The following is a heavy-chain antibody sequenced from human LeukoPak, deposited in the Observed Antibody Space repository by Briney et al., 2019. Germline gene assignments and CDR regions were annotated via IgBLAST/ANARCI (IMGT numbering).Heavy chain of an antibody. CDR3: ARENYFDY. CDR1: GGSISSYY. V-gene: IGHV4-59*01. CDR2: IYYSGST. J-gene: IGHJ4*02. Sequence: PSETLSLTCTVSGGSISSYYWSWIRQPPGKGLEGIGYIYYSGSTIYNPSLKSRVTISVDTSKNQFSLNLSSVTAADTAVYYCARENYFDYWGQGTLVTVSS.